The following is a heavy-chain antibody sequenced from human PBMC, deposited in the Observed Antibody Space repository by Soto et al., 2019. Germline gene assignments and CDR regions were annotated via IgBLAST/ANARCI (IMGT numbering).Heavy chain of an antibody. CDR2: ISSNGGST. V-gene: IGHV3-64D*08. Sequence: GGSLRLSCSASGFTFSSYAMHSVRQAPGKGLEYVSAISSNGGSTYYADSVKGRFTISRDNSKNTLYLQMSSLRAEDTAVYYCVKDQPLKTFDFDYWGQGTLVTVSS. CDR3: VKDQPLKTFDFDY. D-gene: IGHD3-16*01. CDR1: GFTFSSYA. J-gene: IGHJ4*02.